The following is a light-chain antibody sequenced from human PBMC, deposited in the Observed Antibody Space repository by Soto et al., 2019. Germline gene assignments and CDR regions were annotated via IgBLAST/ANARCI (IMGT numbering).Light chain of an antibody. V-gene: IGLV2-14*01. CDR1: SSDVGGYTY. J-gene: IGLJ1*01. CDR2: EVS. CDR3: GSYTSRRTYV. Sequence: QSVLTQPASVSGSPGQSITISCTGSSSDVGGYTYVSWFQQHPDKAPKVIISEVSDRPSGVSNRFSGSKSGNTASLTISGLQAEDEAEYYCGSYTSRRTYVFGTGTKLTVL.